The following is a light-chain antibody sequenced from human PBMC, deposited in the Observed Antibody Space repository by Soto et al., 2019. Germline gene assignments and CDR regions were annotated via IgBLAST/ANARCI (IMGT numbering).Light chain of an antibody. V-gene: IGKV1-12*01. CDR3: QHSSNFHFT. CDR1: QGISTW. J-gene: IGKJ1*01. CDR2: TAS. Sequence: DIQMTQSPSTLSASVGDRVTITCRASQGISTWLAWYQQKPGKAPKLLIYTASRLQSGVPPRFSGSGSGTDFTLTINSLQPEDFATYYCQHSSNFHFTFGQGTKVDIK.